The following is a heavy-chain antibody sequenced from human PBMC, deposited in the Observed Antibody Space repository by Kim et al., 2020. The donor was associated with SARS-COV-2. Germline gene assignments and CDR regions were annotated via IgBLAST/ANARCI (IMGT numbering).Heavy chain of an antibody. V-gene: IGHV3-23*01. J-gene: IGHJ4*02. Sequence: GGSLRLSCAASGFTFSSYAMSWVRQAPGKGLEWVSAISGSGGSTYYADSVKGRFTISRDNSKNTLYLQMNSLRAEDTAVYYCANGYGRFGGPGDYWGQGTLVTVSS. D-gene: IGHD3-10*01. CDR2: ISGSGGST. CDR3: ANGYGRFGGPGDY. CDR1: GFTFSSYA.